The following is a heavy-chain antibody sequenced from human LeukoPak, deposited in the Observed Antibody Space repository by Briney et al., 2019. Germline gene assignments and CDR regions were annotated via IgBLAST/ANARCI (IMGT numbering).Heavy chain of an antibody. CDR3: ARPDQRGYSYGYSAFDI. D-gene: IGHD5-18*01. J-gene: IGHJ3*02. CDR1: GGSISSGNYY. Sequence: PSETLSLTCTVSGGSISSGNYYWSWIRQPPGKGLEWIGSIYYSGRTYYNPSLKSRVTMSIDTSKNQFSLKLTSVTAADTAVYYCARPDQRGYSYGYSAFDIWGQGTMVTVSS. V-gene: IGHV4-39*01. CDR2: IYYSGRT.